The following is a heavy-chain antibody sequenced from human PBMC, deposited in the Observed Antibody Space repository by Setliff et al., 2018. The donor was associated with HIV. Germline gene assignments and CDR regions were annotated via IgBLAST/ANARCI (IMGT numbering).Heavy chain of an antibody. V-gene: IGHV4-59*01. CDR2: IYYTGST. CDR3: ARDNVLWLGILNYFDQ. J-gene: IGHJ4*02. D-gene: IGHD3-10*01. Sequence: SETLSLTCTVSGGSMSSYYWSWIRQPPGKGLEWIGSIYYTGSTDYNPSLKSRVTISVDTSKNQFSLKLSSVTAADTAVYYCARDNVLWLGILNYFDQWGQGTLVTAPQ. CDR1: GGSMSSYY.